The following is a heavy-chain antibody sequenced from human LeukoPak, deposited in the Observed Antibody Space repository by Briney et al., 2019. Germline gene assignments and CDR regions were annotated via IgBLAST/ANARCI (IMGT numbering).Heavy chain of an antibody. Sequence: GGSLRLSCAASGFTFSSYTMNWVRQAPGKGLEWVSSISSSSRYIYYADSLKGRFTISRDNAKNSLYLQMNSLRAEDTAVYYCARDLSGVTGYTYGRGIDYWGQGTLVTVSS. J-gene: IGHJ4*02. D-gene: IGHD5-18*01. CDR2: ISSSSRYI. CDR1: GFTFSSYT. CDR3: ARDLSGVTGYTYGRGIDY. V-gene: IGHV3-21*01.